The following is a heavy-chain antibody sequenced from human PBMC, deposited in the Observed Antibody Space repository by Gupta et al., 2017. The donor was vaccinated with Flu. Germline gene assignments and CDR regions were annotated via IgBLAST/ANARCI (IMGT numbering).Heavy chain of an antibody. CDR3: ARNVGSDFWSGCRDNWFDP. D-gene: IGHD3-3*01. Sequence: QMQESGPRLVKPSETLSLTCTVFGDSIPYRHYYWGWIRQPPGKGLEWLGNSYYSGTTFYSPSLESRLRISAETSKNQLSLKLTSVTAADTAVYYCARNVGSDFWSGCRDNWFDPGGPGTRGTVSS. CDR1: GDSIPYRHYY. J-gene: IGHJ5*02. CDR2: SYYSGTT. V-gene: IGHV4-39*01.